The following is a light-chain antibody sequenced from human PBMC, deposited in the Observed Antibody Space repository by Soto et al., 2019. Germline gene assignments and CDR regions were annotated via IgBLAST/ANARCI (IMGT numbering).Light chain of an antibody. CDR1: SSNIGNNP. CDR3: ATWDDSLNGVV. CDR2: FDD. Sequence: QSVLTQPPSVSEAPGQRVTISCSGSSSNIGNNPVNWYQHLPGKAPRLLIYFDDLLPSGVSDRFSGSKSGTSASLAISGLQSADEADFYCATWDDSLNGVVFGGGTKLTVL. J-gene: IGLJ2*01. V-gene: IGLV1-36*01.